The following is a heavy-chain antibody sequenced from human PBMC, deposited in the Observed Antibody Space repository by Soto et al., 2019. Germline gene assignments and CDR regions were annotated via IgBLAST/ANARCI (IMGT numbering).Heavy chain of an antibody. D-gene: IGHD3-10*01. CDR2: ISYSGST. Sequence: TETLSLTCSVSGASITTYYWSWIRQPPGKGLEWIGSISYSGSTKYNPSLESRVMISLDTSKNQFSLRLTSVTAADTALYYCARDWDSSGLFDPWGQGALVTVSS. CDR1: GASITTYY. CDR3: ARDWDSSGLFDP. J-gene: IGHJ5*02. V-gene: IGHV4-59*01.